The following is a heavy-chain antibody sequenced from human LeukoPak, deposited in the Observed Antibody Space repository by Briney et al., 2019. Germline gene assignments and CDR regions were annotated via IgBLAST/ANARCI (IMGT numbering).Heavy chain of an antibody. V-gene: IGHV3-23*01. D-gene: IGHD1/OR15-1a*01. J-gene: IGHJ5*02. CDR1: GLTFSSYN. CDR3: ARQRVMLTGTGGTWIDP. Sequence: PGGSLRLSCVASGLTFSSYNMIWVRQAPGKGLEWVSGLSGSGRATYYAHSVKGRFTISRENSKNAMFLQMNSLRVDDTAVYYCARQRVMLTGTGGTWIDPWGQGTLVTVSS. CDR2: LSGSGRAT.